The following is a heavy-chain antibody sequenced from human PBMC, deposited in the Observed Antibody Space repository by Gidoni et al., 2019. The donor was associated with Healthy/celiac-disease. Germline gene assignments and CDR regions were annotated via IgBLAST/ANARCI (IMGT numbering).Heavy chain of an antibody. V-gene: IGHV3-33*01. CDR3: ARGWDSSGWYEGGFDY. CDR2: IWYDGSNK. CDR1: GFTFSSYG. J-gene: IGHJ4*02. D-gene: IGHD6-19*01. Sequence: QVQLVESGGGVVQPGRSLRLSCAASGFTFSSYGMHWVRQAPGKGLEWVAVIWYDGSNKYYADSVKGRFTISRDNSKNTLYLQMNSLRAEDTAVYYCARGWDSSGWYEGGFDYWGQGTLVNVSS.